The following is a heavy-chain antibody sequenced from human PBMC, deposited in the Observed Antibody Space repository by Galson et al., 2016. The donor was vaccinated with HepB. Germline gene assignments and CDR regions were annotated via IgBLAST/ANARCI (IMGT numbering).Heavy chain of an antibody. V-gene: IGHV3-23*01. D-gene: IGHD2-15*01. J-gene: IGHJ4*02. Sequence: SLRLSCAASGFAFSGIAMSWVRQAPGKGLEWVSSIGGSGTYTYYADSVKGRFTISRDNSQNTLFLHMNSLRAEDTAVYYCAIDLHCSGGDCPSYGHFDYWGQGTLVTVSS. CDR2: IGGSGTYT. CDR1: GFAFSGIA. CDR3: AIDLHCSGGDCPSYGHFDY.